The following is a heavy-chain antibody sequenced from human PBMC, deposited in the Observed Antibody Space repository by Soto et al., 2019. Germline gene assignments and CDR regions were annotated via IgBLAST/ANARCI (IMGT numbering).Heavy chain of an antibody. V-gene: IGHV3-33*01. CDR2: IWYDGSNK. Sequence: QVQLVESGGGVVQPGRSLRLSCAASGFTFSSYGMHWVRQAPGKGLEWVAVIWYDGSNKYYADSVKGRFTISRDNSKNTLYLQMNSLRAEDTAVYYCARSGHPDSLYYYDTRGGMDVWGQGTTVTVSS. CDR1: GFTFSSYG. CDR3: ARSGHPDSLYYYDTRGGMDV. J-gene: IGHJ6*02. D-gene: IGHD3-22*01.